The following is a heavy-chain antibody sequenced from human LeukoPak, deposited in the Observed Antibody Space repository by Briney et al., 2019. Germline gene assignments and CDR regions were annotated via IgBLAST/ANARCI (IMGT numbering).Heavy chain of an antibody. CDR3: AKDRRYYDSSGLFDY. CDR1: GFTFSSYA. Sequence: GGSLRLSCAASGFTFSSYAMSWVRLAPGKGLEWVSAISGSGGTTYYADSVKGRFTISRDNSKNTLYLQMNSLRAGDTAVYYCAKDRRYYDSSGLFDYWGQGTLVTVSS. D-gene: IGHD3-22*01. CDR2: ISGSGGTT. V-gene: IGHV3-23*01. J-gene: IGHJ4*02.